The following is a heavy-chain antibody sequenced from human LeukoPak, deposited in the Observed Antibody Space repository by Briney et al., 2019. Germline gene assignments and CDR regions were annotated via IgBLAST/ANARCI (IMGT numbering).Heavy chain of an antibody. CDR3: GRVGAYYGSGSYSDY. Sequence: PGGSLRLSCAASGFTFSSYWMSWVRQAPGKGLEWVANINQDGSQKYHVDSVKGRFTISRDNAKKSLYLQMNSLRAEDTAVYYCGRVGAYYGSGSYSDYWGQGTVVTVSS. CDR1: GFTFSSYW. D-gene: IGHD3-10*01. J-gene: IGHJ4*02. V-gene: IGHV3-7*01. CDR2: INQDGSQK.